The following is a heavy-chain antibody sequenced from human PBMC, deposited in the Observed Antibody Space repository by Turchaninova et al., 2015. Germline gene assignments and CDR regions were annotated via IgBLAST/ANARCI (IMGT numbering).Heavy chain of an antibody. J-gene: IGHJ4*02. CDR1: GYTLTSYY. CDR3: ARDKWGGSHSISPDYIDY. V-gene: IGHV1-46*01. CDR2: INPSGGET. D-gene: IGHD6-6*01. Sequence: GYTLTSYYIHWVRQAPGQGLEWMGIINPSGGETIYAQKFQDRLTMTSDTSTTTVYMELSSLRSEDTAVYFCARDKWGGSHSISPDYIDYWGQGALVSVSS.